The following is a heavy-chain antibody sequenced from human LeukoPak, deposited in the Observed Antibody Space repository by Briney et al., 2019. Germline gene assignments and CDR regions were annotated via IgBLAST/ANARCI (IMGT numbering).Heavy chain of an antibody. D-gene: IGHD5-18*01. CDR1: GFTFSSYG. V-gene: IGHV3-30*02. Sequence: GGSLRLSCAASGFTFSSYGMHWVRQAPGKGLEWVAFIRYDGSNKYYADSVKGRFTISRDNAKNSLYLQMNSLRAEDTAVYYCARGMRGLRGYSYGDLFDYWGQGTLVTVSS. CDR2: IRYDGSNK. CDR3: ARGMRGLRGYSYGDLFDY. J-gene: IGHJ4*02.